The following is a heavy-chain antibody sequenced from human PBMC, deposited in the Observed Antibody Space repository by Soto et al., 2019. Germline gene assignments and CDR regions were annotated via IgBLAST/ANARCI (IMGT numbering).Heavy chain of an antibody. CDR1: GDSVSGNSAA. Sequence: QVQLQQSGPGLVEPSQTLSLTCGISGDSVSGNSAAWNWISQSPLISLEWLGRTYDRPPRWCTDHGKSNWFNNYADSVKSRISIHADTSRNQFSLQLQSVTPEDTAIYCCASWAHDRGVFELWGQGKGVIVSS. CDR3: ASWAHDRGVFEL. CDR2: TYDRPPRWCTDHGKSNWFN. J-gene: IGHJ3*01. D-gene: IGHD3-22*01. V-gene: IGHV6-1*01.